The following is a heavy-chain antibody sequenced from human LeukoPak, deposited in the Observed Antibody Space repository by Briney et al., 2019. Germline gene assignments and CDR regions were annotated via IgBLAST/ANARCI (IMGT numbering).Heavy chain of an antibody. V-gene: IGHV3-53*01. D-gene: IGHD6-19*01. Sequence: GGSLRLSCAASGFTVSSNYMSWVRQAPGKGLEWVSVIYSGGSTYYADSVKGRFTISRDNSKSTLYLQMNNLRAEDTAVYYCAKSGPLQQWPDSYYFDNWGQGTLVTVSS. CDR1: GFTVSSNY. CDR2: IYSGGST. CDR3: AKSGPLQQWPDSYYFDN. J-gene: IGHJ4*02.